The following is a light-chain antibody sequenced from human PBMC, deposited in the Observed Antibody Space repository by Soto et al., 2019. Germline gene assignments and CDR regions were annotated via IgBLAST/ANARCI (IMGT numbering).Light chain of an antibody. CDR2: DTS. CDR3: LLTYSGTLVV. Sequence: QAVVTQEPSLTVSPGGTVTLTCDSSTGAVTSGHYPYWFQQKPGQAPRTLIYDTSNKHSWTPARFSGSLLGGKAALTLPGAQPEDEAEYYCLLTYSGTLVVFGGGTKLHVL. CDR1: TGAVTSGHY. V-gene: IGLV7-46*01. J-gene: IGLJ2*01.